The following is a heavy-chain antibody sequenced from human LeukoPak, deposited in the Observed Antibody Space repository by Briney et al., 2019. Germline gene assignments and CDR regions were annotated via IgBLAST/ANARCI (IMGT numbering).Heavy chain of an antibody. CDR2: MKPNSRNT. V-gene: IGHV1-8*01. J-gene: IGHJ4*02. CDR3: ATFRTDSATDY. Sequence: ASVTVSCKASGYTFTSYDINWVRQATGQGLEWMGWMKPNSRNTGYAQKFQGRVTMTRNTSISTAYMELSSLRSEDTAVYYCATFRTDSATDYWGQGTLVTVSS. D-gene: IGHD2-8*02. CDR1: GYTFTSYD.